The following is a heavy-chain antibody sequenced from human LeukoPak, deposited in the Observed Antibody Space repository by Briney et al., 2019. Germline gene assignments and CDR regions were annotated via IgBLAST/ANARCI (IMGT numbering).Heavy chain of an antibody. CDR3: ARDFGGYGYNDDAFDI. D-gene: IGHD5-24*01. CDR1: GYTFTSYA. V-gene: IGHV7-4-1*02. J-gene: IGHJ3*02. CDR2: INTNTGNP. Sequence: AASVKVSCKASGYTFTSYAMNWVRQAPGLGLEWMGWINTNTGNPTYAQGFTGRFVFSLDTSVSTAYLQISSLKAEDTAVYYCARDFGGYGYNDDAFDIWGQGTMVTVSS.